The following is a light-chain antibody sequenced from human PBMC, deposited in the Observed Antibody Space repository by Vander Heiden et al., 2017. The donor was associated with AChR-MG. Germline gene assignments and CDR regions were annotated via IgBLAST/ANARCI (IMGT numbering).Light chain of an antibody. CDR2: AAS. CDR3: QTYNRAPQT. J-gene: IGKJ1*01. Sequence: QLTKSPSSLSAPVGDRVTITSRPSQGISNYLAWYQQKPGQVPKLLIYAASTLQSGVPARFSGSGSGTDFTLTISSLEPEDVAIYYCQTYNRAPQTFGQGTKVEIK. V-gene: IGKV1-27*01. CDR1: QGISNY.